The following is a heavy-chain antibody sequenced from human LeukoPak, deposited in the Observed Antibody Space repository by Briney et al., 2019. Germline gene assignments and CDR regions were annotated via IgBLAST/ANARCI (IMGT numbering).Heavy chain of an antibody. D-gene: IGHD2/OR15-2a*01. J-gene: IGHJ4*02. CDR1: GFTFSSYG. V-gene: IGHV3-30*18. Sequence: PGGTLRLSCVASGFTFSSYGMHWVRQAPGKGLEWVAVISYDGSNKYYADSVKGRFTISRDNSKNTLYLQMNSLRAEDTAVYYCAKDGTSYYYIYYWGQGTLVTVSS. CDR2: ISYDGSNK. CDR3: AKDGTSYYYIYY.